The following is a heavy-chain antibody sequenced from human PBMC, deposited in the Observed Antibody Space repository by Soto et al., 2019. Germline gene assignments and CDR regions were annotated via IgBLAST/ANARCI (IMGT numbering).Heavy chain of an antibody. CDR2: ISSRSDSI. CDR3: ASWAGGNWLGPFDY. J-gene: IGHJ4*02. D-gene: IGHD1-1*01. CDR1: GFSFSSHS. V-gene: IGHV3-48*01. Sequence: EVQLVESGGGLVQPGGSLRLSCTVSGFSFSSHSMNWVRQAPGKGLEWVSYISSRSDSIYYADSVKGRFTISRDNAKNSLYLQVNSLPAEDTAVYYCASWAGGNWLGPFDYWGQGTLVTVSS.